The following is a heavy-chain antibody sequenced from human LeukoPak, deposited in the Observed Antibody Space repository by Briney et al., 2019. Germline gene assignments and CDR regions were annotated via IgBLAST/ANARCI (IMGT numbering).Heavy chain of an antibody. CDR2: IYYSGST. Sequence: PSETLSLTCTVSGGSISSYYWSWIRQPPGKGLGWIGYIYYSGSTNYNPSLKSRVTISVDTSKNQFSLKLSSVTAADTAVYYCAREGVGATFGFDYWGQGTLVTVSS. CDR3: AREGVGATFGFDY. CDR1: GGSISSYY. J-gene: IGHJ4*02. D-gene: IGHD1-26*01. V-gene: IGHV4-59*01.